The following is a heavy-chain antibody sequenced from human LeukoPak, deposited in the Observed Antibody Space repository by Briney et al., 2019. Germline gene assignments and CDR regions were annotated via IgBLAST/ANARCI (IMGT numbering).Heavy chain of an antibody. D-gene: IGHD3-10*01. V-gene: IGHV3-48*02. Sequence: GGSLRLSCAASEFTFSSYSMNWVRQAPGKGLEWVSYLSAGSGTIYYADSVKGRFTISRDNAKNSLYLQMDSLRDEDTAVYYCARASRSGSYYFDYWGQGTVVTVSS. J-gene: IGHJ4*02. CDR3: ARASRSGSYYFDY. CDR1: EFTFSSYS. CDR2: LSAGSGTI.